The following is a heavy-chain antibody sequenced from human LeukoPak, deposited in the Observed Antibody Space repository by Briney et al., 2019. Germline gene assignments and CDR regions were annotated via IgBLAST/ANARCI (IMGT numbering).Heavy chain of an antibody. CDR3: ARYDAAAGPFDY. CDR2: ISSSSSYI. Sequence: GGSLRLSCAASGFTFSSYSMNWVRQAPGKGLEWVSSISSSSSYIYYADSVKGRFTISRDNAKNSLYLQMNSLRAEDTAVCYCARYDAAAGPFDYWGQGTLVTVSS. V-gene: IGHV3-21*01. D-gene: IGHD6-13*01. CDR1: GFTFSSYS. J-gene: IGHJ4*02.